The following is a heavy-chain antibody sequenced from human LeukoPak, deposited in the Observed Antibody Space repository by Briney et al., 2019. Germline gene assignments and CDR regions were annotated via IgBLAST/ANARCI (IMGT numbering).Heavy chain of an antibody. CDR1: GGSFSGYY. D-gene: IGHD2-15*01. CDR2: INHSGST. CDR3: ARDSGYCSGGSCYLLSY. V-gene: IGHV4-34*01. J-gene: IGHJ4*02. Sequence: PSETLSLTCAVYGGSFSGYYWSWIRQPPGKGLEWIGEINHSGSTNYNPSLKSRVTISVDTSKNQFSLKLSSVTAADTAVYYCARDSGYCSGGSCYLLSYWGQGTLVTVSS.